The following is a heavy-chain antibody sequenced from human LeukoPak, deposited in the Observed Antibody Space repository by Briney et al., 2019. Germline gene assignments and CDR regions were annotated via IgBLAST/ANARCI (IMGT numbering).Heavy chain of an antibody. CDR3: AKDSSGTLFWFGP. Sequence: ARGSLRLSCAASGFTFSSYAMHWVRQAPGKGLEWVAVIMFDGANKYYADSVKGRFTISRDTSKNTLYLQMNSLRAEDTAVYYCAKDSSGTLFWFGPWGQGTLVTVSS. D-gene: IGHD6-13*01. CDR2: IMFDGANK. J-gene: IGHJ5*02. V-gene: IGHV3-33*06. CDR1: GFTFSSYA.